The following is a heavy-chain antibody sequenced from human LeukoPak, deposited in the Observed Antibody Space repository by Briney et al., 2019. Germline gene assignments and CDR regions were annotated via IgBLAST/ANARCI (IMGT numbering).Heavy chain of an antibody. V-gene: IGHV4-38-2*02. CDR3: ARRYGL. J-gene: IGHJ4*02. D-gene: IGHD4-17*01. CDR2: IYYSGST. Sequence: SETLSLTCTVSGYSISSGYYWGWIRQPPGKGLEWIGSIYYSGSTYYNPSLKSRVTISVDTSKNQFSLKLSSVTAADTAVYYCARRYGLWGQGTLVTVSS. CDR1: GYSISSGYY.